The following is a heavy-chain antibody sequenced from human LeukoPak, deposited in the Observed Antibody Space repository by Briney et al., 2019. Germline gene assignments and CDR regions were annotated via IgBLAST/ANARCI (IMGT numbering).Heavy chain of an antibody. J-gene: IGHJ4*02. CDR2: ITSNGDST. V-gene: IGHV3-64*01. D-gene: IGHD5-12*01. CDR3: AREGGGYAVFDY. Sequence: GGSLRLSCAASGFTFSDYPMHWVRQAPGKGLEYVSAITSNGDSTYYANSVKGRFTISRDNSKNTLYLQMGSLRAEDMAVYYCAREGGGYAVFDYWGQGTLVTVSS. CDR1: GFTFSDYP.